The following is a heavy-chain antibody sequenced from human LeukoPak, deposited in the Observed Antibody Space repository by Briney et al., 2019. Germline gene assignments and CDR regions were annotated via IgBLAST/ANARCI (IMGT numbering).Heavy chain of an antibody. CDR1: GGSISSYY. CDR2: IYYSGST. Sequence: SETLSLTCTVSGGSISSYYWSWIRQPPGKGLEWIGYIYYSGSTNYNPSLKSRVTISVDTSENQFSLKLSSVTAADTAVYYCASAGYYYDSSDYEPWYFDLWGRGTLVTVSS. V-gene: IGHV4-59*01. CDR3: ASAGYYYDSSDYEPWYFDL. D-gene: IGHD3-22*01. J-gene: IGHJ2*01.